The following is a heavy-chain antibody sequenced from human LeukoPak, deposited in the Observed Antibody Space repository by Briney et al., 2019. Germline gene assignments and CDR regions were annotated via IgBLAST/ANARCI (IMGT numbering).Heavy chain of an antibody. CDR1: GFTVSSNY. CDR2: IYSGGST. V-gene: IGHV3-53*01. D-gene: IGHD3-3*01. CDR3: AKVGSYYDFWSGYPLY. Sequence: PGGSLRLSCAASGFTVSSNYMSWVRQAPGKGLEGVSVIYSGGSTYYADSVKGRFTISRDNSKNTLYLQMNSLRAEDAAVYYCAKVGSYYDFWSGYPLYWGQGTLVTVSS. J-gene: IGHJ4*02.